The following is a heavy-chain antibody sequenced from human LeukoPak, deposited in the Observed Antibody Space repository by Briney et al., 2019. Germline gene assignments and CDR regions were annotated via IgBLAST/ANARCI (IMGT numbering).Heavy chain of an antibody. J-gene: IGHJ4*02. V-gene: IGHV4-34*01. D-gene: IGHD4-17*01. CDR1: GFTFSDAR. CDR2: INHSGST. CDR3: ARGTMTTVTYYFDY. Sequence: GSLRLSCAASGFTFSDARMSWIRQPPGKGLEWIGEINHSGSTNYNPSLKSRVTISVDTSKNQFSLKLSSVTAADTAVYYCARGTMTTVTYYFDYWGQGTLVTVSS.